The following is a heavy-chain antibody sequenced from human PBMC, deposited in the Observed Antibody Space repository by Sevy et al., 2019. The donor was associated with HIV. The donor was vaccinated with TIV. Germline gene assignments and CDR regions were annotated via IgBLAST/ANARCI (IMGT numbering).Heavy chain of an antibody. D-gene: IGHD2-8*01. CDR1: GFSFSDSG. CDR2: IRSKAKSYAT. Sequence: GGSLRLSCAASGFSFSDSGMHWVRQAPGKGLEWIGRIRSKAKSYATTYAASLKGRFTISRDDSKNTTYLQMDSLKTEDTAVYYCTRPPYYCFNVVCYVYWGQGTLVTVSS. V-gene: IGHV3-73*01. J-gene: IGHJ4*02. CDR3: TRPPYYCFNVVCYVY.